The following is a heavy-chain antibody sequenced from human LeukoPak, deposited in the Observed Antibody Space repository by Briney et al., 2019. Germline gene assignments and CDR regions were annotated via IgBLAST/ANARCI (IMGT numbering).Heavy chain of an antibody. V-gene: IGHV3-48*02. CDR1: ALTFSSYS. J-gene: IGHJ5*02. Sequence: GGSLRLSCVASALTFSSYSMNWVRQAPGKGPEWISYVTSRSSDIYYAGSVKRRFTISQDKAKNSLYLQMNSLRDEDTAVYYCARVTSPFDPWGRGTLVTVSS. CDR2: VTSRSSDI. CDR3: ARVTSPFDP.